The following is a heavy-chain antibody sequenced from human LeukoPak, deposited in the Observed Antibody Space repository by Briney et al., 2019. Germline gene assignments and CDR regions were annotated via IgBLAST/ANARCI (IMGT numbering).Heavy chain of an antibody. Sequence: SETLSLTCAVYGGSFSGYYWSWIRQPPGKGLEWIGEINHSGSTNYNPSLKSRVTISVDTSKNQFSLKLSSVTAADTAVYYCAGVVIYYDSSGYFLGAFDIWGQGTMVTVSS. CDR3: AGVVIYYDSSGYFLGAFDI. J-gene: IGHJ3*02. CDR2: INHSGST. D-gene: IGHD3-22*01. CDR1: GGSFSGYY. V-gene: IGHV4-34*01.